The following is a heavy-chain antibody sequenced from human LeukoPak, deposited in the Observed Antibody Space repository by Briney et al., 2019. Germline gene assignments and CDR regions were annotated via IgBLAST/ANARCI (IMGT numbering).Heavy chain of an antibody. CDR3: ARGKSIAVAGQGLDY. Sequence: GASLRLSCAASGFTFMNYAMSWVRQAPGKGLEWVSGISVSGGSTYYADSVKGRFAISRDNSKNTLYLQMNSLRAEDTAVYYCARGKSIAVAGQGLDYWGQGTLVTVSS. V-gene: IGHV3-23*01. CDR2: ISVSGGST. CDR1: GFTFMNYA. D-gene: IGHD6-19*01. J-gene: IGHJ4*02.